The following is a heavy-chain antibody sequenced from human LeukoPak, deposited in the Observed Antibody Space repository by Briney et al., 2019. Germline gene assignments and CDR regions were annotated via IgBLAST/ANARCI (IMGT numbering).Heavy chain of an antibody. CDR3: AKDYVRYSSSWYFDY. V-gene: IGHV3-30*18. D-gene: IGHD6-13*01. J-gene: IGHJ4*02. Sequence: GGSLRLSCAASGFTFSSYGMHWVRQAPGKGLEWVAVISYDGSNKYYADSVKGRFTISRDNSKNTLYLLMNSLRAEDTAVYYCAKDYVRYSSSWYFDYWGQGTLVTVSS. CDR2: ISYDGSNK. CDR1: GFTFSSYG.